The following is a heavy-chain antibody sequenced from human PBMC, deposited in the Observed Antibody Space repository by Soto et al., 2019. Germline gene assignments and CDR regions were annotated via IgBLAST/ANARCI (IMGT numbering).Heavy chain of an antibody. CDR2: ITTSGDRS. D-gene: IGHD3-10*01. CDR1: GFNFSSYA. Sequence: EVQLLESGGRLIQPGGSLRLSCAASGFNFSSYAMSGIRQAPGKGPEWVAGITTSGDRSGYADSVKGRLTVSRDNSQNTMYLQLNSLRGDYTAIYYCARWLEAGYYFAYWGQGTLVTVSS. CDR3: ARWLEAGYYFAY. V-gene: IGHV3-23*01. J-gene: IGHJ4*02.